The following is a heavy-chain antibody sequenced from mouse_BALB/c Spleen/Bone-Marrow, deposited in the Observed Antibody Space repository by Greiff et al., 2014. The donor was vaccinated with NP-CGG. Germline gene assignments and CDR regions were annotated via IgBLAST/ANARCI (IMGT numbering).Heavy chain of an antibody. CDR1: GFNIKXTY. Sequence: ASVKLSCTASGFNIKXTYLHWXXXXXXQGLDWIGRIDPAIFTKYDPKFQGKATITADTSSNTAYLHLSSLTSEDTAVYYCASYRYGWYFDVWGAGTTVTVPS. V-gene: IGHV14-3*02. D-gene: IGHD2-14*01. J-gene: IGHJ1*01. CDR2: IDPAIFT. CDR3: ASYRYGWYFDV.